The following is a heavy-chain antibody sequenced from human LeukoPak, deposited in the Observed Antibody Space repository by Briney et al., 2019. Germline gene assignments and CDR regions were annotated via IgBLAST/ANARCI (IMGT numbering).Heavy chain of an antibody. V-gene: IGHV4-4*07. CDR3: ARERATVTTEVDS. D-gene: IGHD4-17*01. J-gene: IGHJ4*02. CDR1: GGSISGYY. Sequence: SETLSLTCTVSGGSISGYYWSWIRQPAGEGLEWIGRIFTSGSTNYNPFLKSRLTISLDKSRNQFSLKLSSVTAADTAVYYCARERATVTTEVDSWGQGILVTVSS. CDR2: IFTSGST.